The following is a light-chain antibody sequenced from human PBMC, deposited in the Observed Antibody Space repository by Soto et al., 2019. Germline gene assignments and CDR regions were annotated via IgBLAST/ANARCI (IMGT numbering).Light chain of an antibody. V-gene: IGKV3-11*01. J-gene: IGKJ4*01. Sequence: EIVLTQSPDTLSLSPGERATLSCRASQSVSGYLGWYQQKPGQAPRLLIYDASNRAYGVPARFRGSGSGTNFTLTIDSLAPDDFAVYYCQQRSNWPYLTFGGGTRV. CDR3: QQRSNWPYLT. CDR2: DAS. CDR1: QSVSGY.